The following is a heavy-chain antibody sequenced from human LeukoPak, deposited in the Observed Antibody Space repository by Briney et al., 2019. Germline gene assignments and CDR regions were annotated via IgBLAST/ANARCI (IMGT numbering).Heavy chain of an antibody. CDR1: GFTFSDYY. Sequence: PGGPLRLSCAASGFTFSDYYMSWIRQAPGKGLEWVSYISSSGSTIYYADSVKGRFTISRDNAKNSLYLQMNSLRAEDTAVYYCARERSYDSASFGAFDIWGQGTMVTVSS. D-gene: IGHD3-22*01. CDR2: ISSSGSTI. CDR3: ARERSYDSASFGAFDI. V-gene: IGHV3-11*04. J-gene: IGHJ3*02.